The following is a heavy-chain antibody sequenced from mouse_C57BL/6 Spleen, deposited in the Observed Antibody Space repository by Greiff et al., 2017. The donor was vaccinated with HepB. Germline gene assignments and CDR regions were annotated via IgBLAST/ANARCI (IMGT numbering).Heavy chain of an antibody. CDR1: GFTFSDYG. Sequence: EVKLQESGGGLVKPGGSLKLSCAASGFTFSDYGMHWVRQAPEKGLEWVAYISSGSSTIYYADTVKGRFTISRDNAKNTLFLQMTSLRSEDTAMYYCAREVTGWFAYWGQGTLVTVSA. V-gene: IGHV5-17*01. CDR2: ISSGSSTI. D-gene: IGHD2-2*01. CDR3: AREVTGWFAY. J-gene: IGHJ3*01.